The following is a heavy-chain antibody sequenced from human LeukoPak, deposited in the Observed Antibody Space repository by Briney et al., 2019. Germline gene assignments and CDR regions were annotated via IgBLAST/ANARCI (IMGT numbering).Heavy chain of an antibody. CDR3: ARDGGAAAGY. CDR2: MYRGGST. V-gene: IGHV3-66*01. Sequence: GGSLRLSCTASGFSFSDYYMSWVRHAPGKGLEWVSVMYRGGSTYYADSVQGRFTMSRDNSKNTLYLQMNSLRAEDTAVYYCARDGGAAAGYWGQGTLVTVSS. CDR1: GFSFSDYY. D-gene: IGHD6-13*01. J-gene: IGHJ4*02.